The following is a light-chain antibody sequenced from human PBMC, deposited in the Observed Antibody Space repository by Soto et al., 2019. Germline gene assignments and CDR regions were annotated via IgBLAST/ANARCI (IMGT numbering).Light chain of an antibody. J-gene: IGKJ1*01. CDR1: QSISNW. Sequence: IHMTQSPTTLPASVEDRVTITCGASQSISNWLACYQQKPGKAPNPLIYDASSLQSGVPSRFSGSGFGTEFTLTISSLQPGDFATYYCQQYSSRSTFGQGTQVDIK. CDR3: QQYSSRST. CDR2: DAS. V-gene: IGKV1-5*01.